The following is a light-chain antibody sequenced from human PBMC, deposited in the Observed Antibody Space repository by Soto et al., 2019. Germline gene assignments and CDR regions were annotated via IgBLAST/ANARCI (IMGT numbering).Light chain of an antibody. V-gene: IGLV2-8*01. J-gene: IGLJ1*01. CDR3: SSFAGTNSFV. Sequence: QSALTQPPSASGSPGQSVTISCTGTTGDIGAFNYVSWYQQRPGKAPKLIIYEVTRRPSGVPDRIVASNSDTTASLTVSGLQAEDEDDYYCSSFAGTNSFVFGTGTKLTVL. CDR2: EVT. CDR1: TGDIGAFNY.